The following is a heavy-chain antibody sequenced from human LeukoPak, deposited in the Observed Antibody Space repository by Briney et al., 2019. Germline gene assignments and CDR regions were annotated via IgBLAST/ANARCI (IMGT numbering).Heavy chain of an antibody. D-gene: IGHD3-22*01. Sequence: ASVKVSCKASGYTFTSYAMHWVRQAPGQRLEWMGWINAGNGNTKYSQKFQGRVTITRDTSASTAYMELRSLRSEDTAVYYCARDRDVYYYDSSGYFDYWGQGTLVTVSS. CDR1: GYTFTSYA. J-gene: IGHJ4*02. V-gene: IGHV1-3*01. CDR2: INAGNGNT. CDR3: ARDRDVYYYDSSGYFDY.